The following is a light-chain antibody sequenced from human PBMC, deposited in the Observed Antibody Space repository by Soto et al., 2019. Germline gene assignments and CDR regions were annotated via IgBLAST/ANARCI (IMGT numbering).Light chain of an antibody. J-gene: IGLJ2*01. CDR3: AAWDDRLNGLL. CDR2: TNN. CDR1: NSNIGSND. Sequence: QSVLTQTSSASGTPGQRVTISCSGSNSNIGSNDVSWYQQLPGTAPKLLIYTNNQRPSGVPDRVSGSKSGTSASLAISGLQPEDEADYYCAAWDDRLNGLLFGGGTKLTVL. V-gene: IGLV1-44*01.